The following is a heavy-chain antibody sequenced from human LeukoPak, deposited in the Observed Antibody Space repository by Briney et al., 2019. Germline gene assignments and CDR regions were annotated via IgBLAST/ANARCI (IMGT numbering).Heavy chain of an antibody. D-gene: IGHD4-17*01. CDR2: IYYSGST. V-gene: IGHV4-39*07. J-gene: IGHJ4*02. CDR1: GGSVSSSDYY. CDR3: ARDAVTSVDY. Sequence: SETLSLTCIVSGGSVSSSDYYWGWIRQPPGKGLEWIGYIYYSGSTYYNPSLNNRLTISVDTSKNQFSLRLSSVTAADTAVYYCARDAVTSVDYWGQGTLVTVSP.